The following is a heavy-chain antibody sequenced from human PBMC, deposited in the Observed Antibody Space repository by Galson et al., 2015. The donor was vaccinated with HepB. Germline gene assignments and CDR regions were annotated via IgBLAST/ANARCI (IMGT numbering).Heavy chain of an antibody. CDR1: GFNVSCHY. J-gene: IGHJ4*02. V-gene: IGHV3-53*01. CDR2: FHSGGST. CDR3: ARSYYYDSCGYYPIDY. D-gene: IGHD3-22*01. Sequence: LKLLCSTSGFNVSCHYISWVRQGPGEGPEWGSVFHSGGSTYYADTVKGRFIIYRDNTKNTEYLQMNSLRVEDTAVYYCARSYYYDSCGYYPIDYWGQGTLVTVSS.